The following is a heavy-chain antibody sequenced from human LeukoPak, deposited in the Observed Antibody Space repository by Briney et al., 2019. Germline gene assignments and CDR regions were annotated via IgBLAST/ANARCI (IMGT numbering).Heavy chain of an antibody. CDR1: GGSISSSSYY. J-gene: IGHJ5*02. CDR3: AREYSSSWYRGYNWFDP. D-gene: IGHD6-13*01. Sequence: PSETLSLTCTVSGGSISSSSYYWGWIRQPPGEGLEWIGSIYYSGSTYYNPSLKSRVTISVDTSKNQFSLKLSSVTAADTAVYYCAREYSSSWYRGYNWFDPWGQGTLVTVSS. V-gene: IGHV4-39*07. CDR2: IYYSGST.